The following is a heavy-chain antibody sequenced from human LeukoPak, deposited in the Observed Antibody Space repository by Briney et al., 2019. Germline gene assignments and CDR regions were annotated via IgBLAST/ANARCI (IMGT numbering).Heavy chain of an antibody. D-gene: IGHD3-22*01. CDR2: IYTTGST. CDR1: GGSISSGSYY. Sequence: MASETLSLTCTVSGGSISSGSYYWSWIRQPAGKGLEWIGHIYTTGSTNYNPSLKSRVTISVDTSKNQFSLKLSSVTAADTAVYYCARDQGGYYDSSGYLGAVDYWGQGTLVTVSS. V-gene: IGHV4-61*09. CDR3: ARDQGGYYDSSGYLGAVDY. J-gene: IGHJ4*02.